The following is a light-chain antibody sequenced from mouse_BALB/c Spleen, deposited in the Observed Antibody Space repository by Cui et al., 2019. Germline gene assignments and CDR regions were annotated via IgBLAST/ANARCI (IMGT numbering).Light chain of an antibody. J-gene: IGKJ2*01. Sequence: QIVLTQSPALMSASPGEKVTMTCRASSSVSYMYWYQQKPRSSPKPWIYLTSNLASGVPARFSGSGSGTSYSLTISSMEAEDAATYYCQQWSSNPYTFGGGTKLEIK. CDR3: QQWSSNPYT. V-gene: IGKV4-68*01. CDR1: SSVSY. CDR2: LTS.